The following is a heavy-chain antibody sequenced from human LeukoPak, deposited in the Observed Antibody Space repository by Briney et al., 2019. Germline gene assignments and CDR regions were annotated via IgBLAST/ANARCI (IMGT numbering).Heavy chain of an antibody. CDR1: GFTFSDYK. D-gene: IGHD3-10*01. V-gene: IGHV3-48*03. CDR3: ARVWGYYGSRNGMDV. J-gene: IGHJ6*02. Sequence: GGSLRPSCAASGFTFSDYKMNWVRRAPGKGLEGVSYISNAGSTIYYADSVKGRFTISRDNAKNSLYLQMSSLRAEDTAVYYCARVWGYYGSRNGMDVWGQGITVTVSS. CDR2: ISNAGSTI.